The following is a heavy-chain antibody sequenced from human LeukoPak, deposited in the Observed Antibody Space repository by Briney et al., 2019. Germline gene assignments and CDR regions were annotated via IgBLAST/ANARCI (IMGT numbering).Heavy chain of an antibody. CDR1: RFTFSSYA. Sequence: GGSLRLSCAASRFTFSSYAMHWVRQAPGKGLEWVAVISYDGSDKYYADSVKGRFTISRDNSKNTLYLQMNSLKTEDTAVYYCAREYCSGGNCYPSTFDCWGQGTLVTVSS. J-gene: IGHJ4*02. D-gene: IGHD2-15*01. CDR2: ISYDGSDK. V-gene: IGHV3-30-3*01. CDR3: AREYCSGGNCYPSTFDC.